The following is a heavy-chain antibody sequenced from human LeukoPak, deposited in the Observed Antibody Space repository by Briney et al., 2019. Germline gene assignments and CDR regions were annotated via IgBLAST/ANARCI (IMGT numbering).Heavy chain of an antibody. J-gene: IGHJ4*02. CDR2: INQDGREK. CDR1: GFTFSSYW. V-gene: IGHV3-7*04. CDR3: ARGDKFSGDY. D-gene: IGHD2-15*01. Sequence: PGGSLRLSCAASGFTFSSYWMSWVRQAPGKGLEWVANINQDGREKYYVDSVKGRFTISRDNAKNSLYLQMNSLRSEDTAVYFCARGDKFSGDYWGQGTLVTVSS.